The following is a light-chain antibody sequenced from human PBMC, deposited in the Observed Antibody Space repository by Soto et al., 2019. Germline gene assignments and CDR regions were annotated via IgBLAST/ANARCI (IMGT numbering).Light chain of an antibody. J-gene: IGKJ1*01. V-gene: IGKV3-15*01. CDR2: GAS. CDR1: QSVRNN. CDR3: QQGGT. Sequence: DILMTQSPATLSVSPWERATLSCRASQSVRNNLAWYQQKPGEAPRLLIYGASTRDNGIPARFRGSGTGTEFTLTISSLQSEDVAVYYCQQGGTFVQVTKVDIK.